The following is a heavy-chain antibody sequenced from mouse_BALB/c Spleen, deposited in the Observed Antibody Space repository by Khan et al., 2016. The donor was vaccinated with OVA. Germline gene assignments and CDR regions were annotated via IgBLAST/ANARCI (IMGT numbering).Heavy chain of an antibody. CDR3: ARGASYWYFDV. CDR1: AYTFTNYG. V-gene: IGHV9-1*02. J-gene: IGHJ1*01. CDR2: INTYTGEP. Sequence: PFVQSGPELTKPGETVKISCKASAYTFTNYGMNWVKQAPGKGLKWMGWINTYTGEPTYTDDFKGRVAFSLETSASTAYLQINNLKNEDMATYFCARGASYWYFDVWGAGTTVTVSS.